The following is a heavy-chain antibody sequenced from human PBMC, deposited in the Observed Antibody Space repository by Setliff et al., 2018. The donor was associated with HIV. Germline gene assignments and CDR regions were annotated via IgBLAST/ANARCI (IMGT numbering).Heavy chain of an antibody. CDR1: GFTFDDYA. Sequence: GGSLRLSCVASGFTFDDYAIHWVRQAPGKGLVWVSGINWNSATIAYADSVRGRFTISRDNAKNSLYLQMNSLRPEDTALYFCAKANEPTLGPHYLDYWGQGTLVTVSS. J-gene: IGHJ4*02. CDR2: INWNSATI. CDR3: AKANEPTLGPHYLDY. D-gene: IGHD1-1*01. V-gene: IGHV3-9*01.